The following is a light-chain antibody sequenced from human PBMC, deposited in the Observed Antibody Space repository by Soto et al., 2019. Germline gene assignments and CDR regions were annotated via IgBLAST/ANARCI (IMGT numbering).Light chain of an antibody. Sequence: DIQLTQSPPSLSASVGDRVSITCQASLDIRNYLNWYQHKPGRAPKLLIYDTSNLETGVPSRFGGSASGTNFSVIITGLQPEDVATYYCQQYENLPYTFGQGTKLEI. CDR1: LDIRNY. CDR3: QQYENLPYT. V-gene: IGKV1-33*01. CDR2: DTS. J-gene: IGKJ2*01.